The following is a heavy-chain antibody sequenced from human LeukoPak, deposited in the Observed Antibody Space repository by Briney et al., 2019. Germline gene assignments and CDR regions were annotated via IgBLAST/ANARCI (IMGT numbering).Heavy chain of an antibody. CDR3: AKDLWSVAVSGLDH. V-gene: IGHV3-23*01. CDR1: GLPFSSYA. D-gene: IGHD3-3*01. CDR2: INGGGDNT. Sequence: QPGGSLRLSCAASGLPFSSYAMSWVRQAPGKGLEWVAAINGGGDNTYYADSVRGRFTISRDNSKSTLILQMNGLRGEDTALYYCAKDLWSVAVSGLDHWGRGTRVTVSS. J-gene: IGHJ4*02.